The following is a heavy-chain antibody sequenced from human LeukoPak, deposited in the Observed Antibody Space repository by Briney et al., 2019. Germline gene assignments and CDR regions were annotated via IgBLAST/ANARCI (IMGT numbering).Heavy chain of an antibody. Sequence: GGSLRLACAVSGITLSDYGMSWVRQAPGKGLEWVAGISGSGGTTNYADSVKGRFTISRDNPKNTLYLQMNSLRAEDTAVYFCAKRGVVIRAILVGFHKEAYYFDSWGQGALVTVSS. V-gene: IGHV3-23*01. CDR1: GITLSDYG. CDR3: AKRGVVIRAILVGFHKEAYYFDS. CDR2: ISGSGGTT. J-gene: IGHJ4*02. D-gene: IGHD2-21*01.